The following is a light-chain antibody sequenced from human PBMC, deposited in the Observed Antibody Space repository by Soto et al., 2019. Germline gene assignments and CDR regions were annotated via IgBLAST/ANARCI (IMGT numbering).Light chain of an antibody. CDR3: SSYTSSSTLAV. CDR1: XSDVGGYNY. Sequence: QSVLTQPASVSGSPGQSITISXXGTXSDVGGYNYVSWYQQDPGKAPKLMIYDVNNRPSGVSNRFSGSKSGNTASLTISGLQAEDEAYYYCSSYTSSSTLAVFXGGTKLTVL. V-gene: IGLV2-14*01. J-gene: IGLJ2*01. CDR2: DVN.